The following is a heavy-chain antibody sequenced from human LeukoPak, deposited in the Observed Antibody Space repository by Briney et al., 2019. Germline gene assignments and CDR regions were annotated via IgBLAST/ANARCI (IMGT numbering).Heavy chain of an antibody. Sequence: PSETLSLTCTVSGGSISSGSYYWSWIRQPAGKGLEWIGRIYTSGSTNYNPSLKSRVTISVDTSKNQFSLKLSSVTAADTAVYYCVREDGYDYKSVWGKGTTVTISS. V-gene: IGHV4-61*02. CDR3: VREDGYDYKSV. CDR2: IYTSGST. CDR1: GGSISSGSYY. D-gene: IGHD5-24*01. J-gene: IGHJ6*03.